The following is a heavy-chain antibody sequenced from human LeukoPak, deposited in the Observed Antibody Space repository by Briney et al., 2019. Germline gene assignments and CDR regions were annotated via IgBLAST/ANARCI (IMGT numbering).Heavy chain of an antibody. J-gene: IGHJ4*02. V-gene: IGHV3-30*04. Sequence: SGGSLRLSCAASGFTFSSYAMYWVRQAPGKGLEWEAVISYDGSVKFYADSVKGRFTISRDSSKNTLYLQMNSPRPEDTAVYYCARARPSMWIDYWGQGTLVTVSS. CDR2: ISYDGSVK. D-gene: IGHD5-12*01. CDR1: GFTFSSYA. CDR3: ARARPSMWIDY.